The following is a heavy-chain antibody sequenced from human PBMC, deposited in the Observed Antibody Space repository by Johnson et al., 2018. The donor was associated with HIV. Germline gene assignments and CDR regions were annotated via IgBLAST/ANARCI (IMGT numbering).Heavy chain of an antibody. CDR3: ARDRGIAVAGQIGYDAFDI. J-gene: IGHJ3*02. CDR1: RFTFNNYA. V-gene: IGHV3-20*04. Sequence: VQLVESGGGVVRPGGSLRLSCAASRFTFNNYAMSWVRQVPGEGLEWVSGIHWTGGSNNYADSVKGRFSISRENAKNSLYLQMNSLRAEDTALYYCARDRGIAVAGQIGYDAFDIWGQGTMVTVSS. CDR2: IHWTGGSN. D-gene: IGHD6-19*01.